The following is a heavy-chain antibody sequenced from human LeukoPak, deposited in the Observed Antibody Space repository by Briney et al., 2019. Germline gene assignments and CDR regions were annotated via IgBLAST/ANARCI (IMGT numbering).Heavy chain of an antibody. D-gene: IGHD3-10*01. CDR2: IYHSGST. Sequence: SETLSLTCAVSGGSISSGGYSWSWIRQPPGKDLEWIGYIYHSGSTYYNPSLKSRVTISVDRSKNQFSLKLSSVTAADTAVYYCARGQPGVMWFGESGDDAFDIWGQGTMVTVSS. V-gene: IGHV4-30-2*01. CDR1: GGSISSGGYS. CDR3: ARGQPGVMWFGESGDDAFDI. J-gene: IGHJ3*02.